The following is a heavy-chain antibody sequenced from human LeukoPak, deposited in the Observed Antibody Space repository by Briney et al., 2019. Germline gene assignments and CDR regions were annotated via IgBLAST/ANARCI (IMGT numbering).Heavy chain of an antibody. D-gene: IGHD3-22*01. V-gene: IGHV4-4*02. CDR3: ACATDSSGYYPGY. CDR2: IYHSGST. CDR1: AGSISSGNW. J-gene: IGHJ4*02. Sequence: SETLSLTCAVSAGSISSGNWWSWVRQPPEKGLEWIGEIYHSGSTNYNPSLKSRVTISVDKSKNQFSLKLSSVTAADTAVYYCACATDSSGYYPGYWGQGTLVTVSS.